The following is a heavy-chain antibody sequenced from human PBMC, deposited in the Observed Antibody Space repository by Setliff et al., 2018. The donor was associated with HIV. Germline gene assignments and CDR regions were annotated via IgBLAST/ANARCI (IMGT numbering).Heavy chain of an antibody. CDR1: NGSISTIRYY. CDR3: ARILISYGSGTHKYFDY. CDR2: IYANGYA. D-gene: IGHD3-10*01. Sequence: SETLSLTCAVSNGSISTIRYYWSWLRQPAGKGLEYIGRIYANGYANYNPSLKSRVTMSVDTSKNQFSLNLTSVTAADTATYYCARILISYGSGTHKYFDYWGQGTVVTVS. J-gene: IGHJ4*02. V-gene: IGHV4-61*02.